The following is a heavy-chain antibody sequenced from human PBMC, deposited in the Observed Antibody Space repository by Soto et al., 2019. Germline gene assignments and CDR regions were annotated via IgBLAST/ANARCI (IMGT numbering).Heavy chain of an antibody. V-gene: IGHV4-39*01. J-gene: IGHJ5*02. CDR2: IYYSGST. D-gene: IGHD3-10*01. Sequence: SETLSLTCTVSGGSISSSSYYWGWIRQPPGKGLEWIGSIYYSGSTYYNPPLKSRVTISVDTSKNQFSLKLSSVTAADTAVYYSARHQGATYYYGSGSYFYWFDPWGQGTL. CDR1: GGSISSSSYY. CDR3: ARHQGATYYYGSGSYFYWFDP.